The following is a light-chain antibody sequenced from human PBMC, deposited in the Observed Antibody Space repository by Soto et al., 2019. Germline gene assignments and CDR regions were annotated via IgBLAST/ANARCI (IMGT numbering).Light chain of an antibody. CDR1: QSISSN. J-gene: IGKJ1*01. Sequence: ETVMTQSPATVSVSTGERATLSCRASQSISSNLAWYQQKPGQAPRLLVFATSARATGVPDRFRGSRSGTDFTLTISSLQPEDSATYYCHQYYNRPPWTFGQGTKVDNK. CDR3: HQYYNRPPWT. CDR2: ATS. V-gene: IGKV3-15*01.